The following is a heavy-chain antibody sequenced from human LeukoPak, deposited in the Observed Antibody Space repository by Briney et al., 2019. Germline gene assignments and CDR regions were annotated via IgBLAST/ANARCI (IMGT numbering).Heavy chain of an antibody. V-gene: IGHV1-18*01. D-gene: IGHD6-19*01. CDR2: INPYSGNT. Sequence: ASVKVSCKASGYTFTSHGITWVRQAPGQGLEWMGWINPYSGNTNYAQKLQGRVTMTTDTSTSTAYMELSSLRSDDTAVYYCVRDLGISGWYAPPLGYFDSWGQGTLVTVSS. CDR3: VRDLGISGWYAPPLGYFDS. CDR1: GYTFTSHG. J-gene: IGHJ4*02.